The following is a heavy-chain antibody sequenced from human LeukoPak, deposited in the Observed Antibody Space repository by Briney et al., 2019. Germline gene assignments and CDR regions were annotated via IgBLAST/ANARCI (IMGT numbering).Heavy chain of an antibody. V-gene: IGHV4-34*01. CDR2: INHSGST. CDR1: GGSFSGYY. Sequence: PSETLSLTCAVYGGSFSGYYWSWIRQPPGKGLEWIGEINHSGSTNYNPSLKSRVTISVDTSKNQFSLKLSSVTAADTAVYYCARGPPLYDFWSGYYKYYYYGMDVWGQGTTVTVSS. J-gene: IGHJ6*02. CDR3: ARGPPLYDFWSGYYKYYYYGMDV. D-gene: IGHD3-3*01.